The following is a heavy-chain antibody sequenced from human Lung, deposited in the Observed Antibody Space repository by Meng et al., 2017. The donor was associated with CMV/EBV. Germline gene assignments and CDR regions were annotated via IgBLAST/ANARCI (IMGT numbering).Heavy chain of an antibody. CDR3: ARETGSSGWYGPGY. CDR1: GFNFGTYS. Sequence: GESLKISCAASGFNFGTYSMNWVRQAPGKGLEWVSSISSSSTYIYYADSVKGRFTISRDNAKNSLYLQMNSLRAEDTAVYYCARETGSSGWYGPGYWGQGTLVTVSS. CDR2: ISSSSTYI. V-gene: IGHV3-21*01. J-gene: IGHJ4*02. D-gene: IGHD6-19*01.